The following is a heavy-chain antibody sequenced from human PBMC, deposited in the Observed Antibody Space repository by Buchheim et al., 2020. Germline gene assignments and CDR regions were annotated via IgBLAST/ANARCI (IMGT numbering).Heavy chain of an antibody. CDR2: IHTDGSWT. CDR1: GFTFSSFW. CDR3: ARGVYDSDGSSYGIDS. J-gene: IGHJ4*02. D-gene: IGHD3-22*01. Sequence: EVQLVESGGGLVQPGGSLRLSCAASGFTFSSFWMHWVRQAPGKGLVWVSRIHTDGSWTKYEDSVKGRFTISRDNAERTLSLQMHSLRAEDTAVYYCARGVYDSDGSSYGIDSWGRGTL. V-gene: IGHV3-74*01.